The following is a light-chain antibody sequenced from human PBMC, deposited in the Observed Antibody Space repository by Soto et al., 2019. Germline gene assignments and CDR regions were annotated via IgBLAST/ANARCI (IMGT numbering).Light chain of an antibody. CDR1: QSVSSSY. Sequence: EIVLTQSPGTLSLSPGERATPSCRASQSVSSSYLAWYQQKPGQAPRLLIYGASRRATGIPDRFSGSGSGTDFTLTISRLEPEDFAVYYCQQYGSSRTFGQGTKLEIK. CDR3: QQYGSSRT. J-gene: IGKJ1*01. V-gene: IGKV3-20*01. CDR2: GAS.